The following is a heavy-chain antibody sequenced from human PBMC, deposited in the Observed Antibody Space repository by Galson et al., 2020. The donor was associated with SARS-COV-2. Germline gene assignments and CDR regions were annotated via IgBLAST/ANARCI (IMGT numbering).Heavy chain of an antibody. CDR3: AADPSITSAFDI. J-gene: IGHJ3*02. V-gene: IGHV1-58*02. CDR1: GFTFTSSA. CDR2: IVVGSGNT. D-gene: IGHD3-10*01. Sequence: KISCKASGFTFTSSAMQWVRQSRGQRLEWIGWIVVGSGNTNYAQKFQERVTITRDMSTSTAYMELSSLGSEDTAVYYCAADPSITSAFDIWGQGTMVTVSS.